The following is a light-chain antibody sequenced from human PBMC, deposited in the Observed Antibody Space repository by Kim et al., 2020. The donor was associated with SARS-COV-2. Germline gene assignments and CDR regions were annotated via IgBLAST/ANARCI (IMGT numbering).Light chain of an antibody. Sequence: EIVMTQSPATLSVSPGERATLSCRASQSVSSSLAWYQQKPGQAPRLLIYGASSRATGIPARFSGSGSGTEFTLTISSLQSEDFAVYYCKQYNVWPSGTFGQGTKVDIK. V-gene: IGKV3-15*01. CDR2: GAS. CDR3: KQYNVWPSGT. CDR1: QSVSSS. J-gene: IGKJ1*01.